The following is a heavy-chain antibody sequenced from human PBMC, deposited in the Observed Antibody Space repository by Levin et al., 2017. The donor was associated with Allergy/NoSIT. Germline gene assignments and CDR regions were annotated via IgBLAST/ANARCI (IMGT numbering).Heavy chain of an antibody. D-gene: IGHD4-23*01. CDR2: TYYRSKWYN. Sequence: SQTLSLTCAISGDSVSSNSAAWNWIRQSPSRGLEWLGRTYYRSKWYNDYAVSVKSRITINPDTSKNQFSLQLNSVTPEDTAVYYCARDRNLDYGGNSVKGRPYYFDYWGQGTLVTVSS. CDR3: ARDRNLDYGGNSVKGRPYYFDY. CDR1: GDSVSSNSAA. V-gene: IGHV6-1*01. J-gene: IGHJ4*02.